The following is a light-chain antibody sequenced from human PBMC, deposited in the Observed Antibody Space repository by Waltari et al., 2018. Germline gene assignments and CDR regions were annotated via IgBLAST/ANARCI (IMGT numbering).Light chain of an antibody. CDR1: QSVLYSANNKNY. V-gene: IGKV4-1*01. J-gene: IGKJ1*01. CDR2: WAS. CDR3: QQYSSIPRT. Sequence: DIVMTQSPDSLAVSLGERATINCKSSQSVLYSANNKNYLAWYQQNPGQPPKLLIYWASTRESGVPDRFSGSGSGTDFTLTITSLQAEDVAVYYCQQYSSIPRTFGQGTKVEIK.